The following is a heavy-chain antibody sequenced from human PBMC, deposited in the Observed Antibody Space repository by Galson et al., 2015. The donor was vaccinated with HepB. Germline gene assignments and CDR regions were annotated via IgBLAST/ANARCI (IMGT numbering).Heavy chain of an antibody. CDR2: TYYRSKWYN. Sequence: CAISGDSVSSNSVAWNWIRQSPSRGLEWLGRTYYRSKWYNDYAVSVKGRITINPDTSKNQFSLQLNSVTPEDTAVYYCARAGCSSTSCYWPDHWGQGTLVTVSS. CDR1: GDSVSSNSVA. V-gene: IGHV6-1*01. D-gene: IGHD2-2*01. J-gene: IGHJ4*02. CDR3: ARAGCSSTSCYWPDH.